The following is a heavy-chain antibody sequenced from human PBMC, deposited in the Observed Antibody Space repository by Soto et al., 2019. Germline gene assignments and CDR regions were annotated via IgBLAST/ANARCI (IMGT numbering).Heavy chain of an antibody. CDR3: ASDWFGIDY. V-gene: IGHV1-18*01. CDR2: INPYNGNT. CDR1: GYTFTSYG. Sequence: QVQLVQSGAEVKKPGASVKVSCKASGYTFTSYGISWVRQAPGQGLEWMGWINPYNGNTNYAQKLQGRVTMTTDTPTNTAYMELRSARSDDTAVHSCASDWFGIDYWGQGTLVTVSS. D-gene: IGHD3-16*01. J-gene: IGHJ4*02.